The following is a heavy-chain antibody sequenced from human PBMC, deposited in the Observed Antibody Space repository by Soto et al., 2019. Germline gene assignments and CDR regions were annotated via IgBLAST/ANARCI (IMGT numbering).Heavy chain of an antibody. CDR3: ARVDVTLAPERPGAFDV. V-gene: IGHV1-69*08. D-gene: IGHD2-21*02. CDR1: GGTFSIYT. J-gene: IGHJ3*01. CDR2: FIPMIGTA. Sequence: QVQLVQSGAEVKRPGSSINISCKASGGTFSIYTVSWVRQAPGQGLEWMGRFIPMIGTANYAQNFQGRVTLSAEKSATTAYMELSSLTPQDTALYYCARVDVTLAPERPGAFDVWGQGTAVTVSP.